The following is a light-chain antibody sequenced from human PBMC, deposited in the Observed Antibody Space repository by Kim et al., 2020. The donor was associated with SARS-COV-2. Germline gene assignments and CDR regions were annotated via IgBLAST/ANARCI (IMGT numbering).Light chain of an antibody. CDR1: QGISSY. CDR2: AAS. Sequence: AIRITQSPSSLSASTGDRVTITCRASQGISSYLAWYQQKPGKAPKLLIYAASTLQSGVPSRFSGSGSGTDFTLTISSLQSEDFATYYCQQYYSYPWTFGQGTKVDIK. J-gene: IGKJ1*01. V-gene: IGKV1-8*01. CDR3: QQYYSYPWT.